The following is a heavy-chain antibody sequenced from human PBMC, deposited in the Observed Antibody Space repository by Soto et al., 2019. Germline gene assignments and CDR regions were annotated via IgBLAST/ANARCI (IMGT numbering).Heavy chain of an antibody. CDR1: GFIFSSYG. Sequence: GGSLRLSCAASGFIFSSYGMHWVRQAPGKGLEWVAVIWYDGSHESYADSVKGRFTISRDNSKNTLYLQMNSLRAEDTAVYYCAKVLYSGQQNPFDYWGQGTLVTVSS. CDR3: AKVLYSGQQNPFDY. D-gene: IGHD5-12*01. V-gene: IGHV3-33*06. J-gene: IGHJ4*02. CDR2: IWYDGSHE.